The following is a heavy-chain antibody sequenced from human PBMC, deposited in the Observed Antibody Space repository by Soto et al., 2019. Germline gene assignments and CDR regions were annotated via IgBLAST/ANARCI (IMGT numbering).Heavy chain of an antibody. D-gene: IGHD3-3*01. Sequence: GGSLRLSCAASGFTFSSYAMSWVRQAPGKGLEWVSAISGSGGSTYYADSVKGRFTISRDNSKNTVYLQMNSLRAEDTAVYYCAKDPNLYRRITIFGVVTHRGNAFDIWGQGTMVTVSS. V-gene: IGHV3-23*01. CDR3: AKDPNLYRRITIFGVVTHRGNAFDI. CDR1: GFTFSSYA. J-gene: IGHJ3*02. CDR2: ISGSGGST.